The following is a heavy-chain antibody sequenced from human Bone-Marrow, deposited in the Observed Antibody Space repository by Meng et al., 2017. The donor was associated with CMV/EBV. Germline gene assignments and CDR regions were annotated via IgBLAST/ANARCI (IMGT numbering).Heavy chain of an antibody. J-gene: IGHJ4*02. CDR3: ARGPRGQPTPGDY. V-gene: IGHV3-48*04. Sequence: LSLTCAASGFTFSSYSMNWVRQAPGKGLEWVSYISSSSSTIYYADSVKGRFTISRDNAKNSLYLQMSSLRAEDTAVYYCARGPRGQPTPGDYWGQGTLFTVSS. D-gene: IGHD3-10*01. CDR2: ISSSSSTI. CDR1: GFTFSSYS.